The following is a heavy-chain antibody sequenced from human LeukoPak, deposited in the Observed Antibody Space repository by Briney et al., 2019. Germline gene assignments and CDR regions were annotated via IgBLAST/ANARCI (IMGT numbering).Heavy chain of an antibody. V-gene: IGHV3-15*01. CDR2: IKSKTDGGTT. D-gene: IGHD3-10*01. J-gene: IGHJ4*02. CDR1: GFTFSNAW. CDR3: TTDGSGSYCIDY. Sequence: RSGGSLRLSCAASGFTFSNAWMSWVRQAPGKGLEWVVRIKSKTDGGTTDYAAPVKGRFTISRDDSKNTLYLQMNSLKTEDTAVYYCTTDGSGSYCIDYWGQGTLVTVSS.